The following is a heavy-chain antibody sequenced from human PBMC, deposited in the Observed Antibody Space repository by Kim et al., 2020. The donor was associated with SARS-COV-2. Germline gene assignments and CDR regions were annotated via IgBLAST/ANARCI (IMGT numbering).Heavy chain of an antibody. CDR3: AKLSGLYYFDSGGYHYY. V-gene: IGHV3-23*01. D-gene: IGHD3-22*01. Sequence: GGSLRLSCAASGFTFSSFVMTWVSQAPGRGPEGVASISGSGGATYYADSVKGRFTISRDNSRNTLYLQMKSLRAEDTALYYCAKLSGLYYFDSGGYHYY. CDR2: ISGSGGAT. CDR1: GFTFSSFV. J-gene: IGHJ6*01.